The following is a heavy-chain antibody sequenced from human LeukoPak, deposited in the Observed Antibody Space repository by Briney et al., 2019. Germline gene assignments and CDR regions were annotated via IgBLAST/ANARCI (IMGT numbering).Heavy chain of an antibody. Sequence: GGSLRLSCAASGFTFSGYWMHWVRQAPGKGLVWVSRINSDESSTTYADSVKGRFTISRDNAKNSLYLQMNSLRDEDTAVYYCARGRSGGYFDYWGQGTLVTVSS. CDR2: INSDESST. D-gene: IGHD3-3*01. CDR3: ARGRSGGYFDY. V-gene: IGHV3-74*01. CDR1: GFTFSGYW. J-gene: IGHJ4*02.